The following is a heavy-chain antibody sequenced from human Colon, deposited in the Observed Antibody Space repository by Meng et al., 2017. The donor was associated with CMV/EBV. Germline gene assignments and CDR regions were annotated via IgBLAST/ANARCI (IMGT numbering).Heavy chain of an antibody. CDR1: GFTFGSYS. D-gene: IGHD6-13*01. V-gene: IGHV3-21*06. J-gene: IGHJ4*02. CDR2: ITHTSDT. Sequence: GGSLGLSCSTSGFTFGSYSLNWVRQAPGKGLEWVSSITHTSDTYYADSLKGRFTLSRDNAQNSVYLQMDSLTAEDTAIYYCARGWPPDYWGQGTLVTVSS. CDR3: ARGWPPDY.